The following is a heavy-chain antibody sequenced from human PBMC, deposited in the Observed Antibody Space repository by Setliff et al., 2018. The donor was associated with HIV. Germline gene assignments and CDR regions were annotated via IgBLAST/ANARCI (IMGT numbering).Heavy chain of an antibody. CDR1: GGSIGSYY. Sequence: SETLSLTCTVSGGSIGSYYWSWIRQPPGKGLEWIGYINYSGSTNYNPSLKSRVTISVDTSKNQFSLKLSSVTAADTAVYYCARGGSSSSHRYYYYYYMDVWGKGTTVTVSS. CDR2: INYSGST. V-gene: IGHV4-59*01. J-gene: IGHJ6*03. CDR3: ARGGSSSSHRYYYYYYMDV. D-gene: IGHD6-6*01.